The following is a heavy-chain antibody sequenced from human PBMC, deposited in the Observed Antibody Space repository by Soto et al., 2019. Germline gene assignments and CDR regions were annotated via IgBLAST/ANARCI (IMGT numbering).Heavy chain of an antibody. CDR2: IYPGDSDT. CDR3: ARLSDYYDSSGYSALFN. D-gene: IGHD3-22*01. J-gene: IGHJ4*02. Sequence: PGESLKISCKGSGYRFTNYWIGWVRQMPGKGLEWMGIIYPGDSDTRYSPSFQGQVTISADKSISTAYLQWSSLKASDTAMYYCARLSDYYDSSGYSALFNWGQGTLVTGSS. V-gene: IGHV5-51*01. CDR1: GYRFTNYW.